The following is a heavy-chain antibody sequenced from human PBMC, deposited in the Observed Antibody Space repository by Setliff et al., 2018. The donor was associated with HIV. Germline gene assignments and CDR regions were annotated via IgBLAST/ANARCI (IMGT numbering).Heavy chain of an antibody. J-gene: IGHJ3*02. V-gene: IGHV5-51*01. CDR1: GYSFTSYW. D-gene: IGHD1-26*01. Sequence: PGASLKISCKGSGYSFTSYWIGWVRQMSGKGLEWMGIIYPGDSDTRYSPSFQGQVITSADKSISTAYLQWSSLKASDSAMYYCARFWNSGSYRDAFDIWGQGTMVTVSS. CDR2: IYPGDSDT. CDR3: ARFWNSGSYRDAFDI.